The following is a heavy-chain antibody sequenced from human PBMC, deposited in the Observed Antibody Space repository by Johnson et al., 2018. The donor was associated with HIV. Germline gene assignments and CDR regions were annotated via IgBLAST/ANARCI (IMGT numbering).Heavy chain of an antibody. CDR1: GFTISTYG. J-gene: IGHJ3*02. D-gene: IGHD6-19*01. Sequence: VQLVESGGGVVQPGRSLRLSCVVSGFTISTYGMHWVRQAPGKGLEWVAVMYYDGSNKYYADSVKGRFTILRDNSKNTLYLQMNSLRVEDTAVYYCTRQSFLAVAGIYDAFDIWGQGTMVTVSS. CDR3: TRQSFLAVAGIYDAFDI. V-gene: IGHV3-30*03. CDR2: MYYDGSNK.